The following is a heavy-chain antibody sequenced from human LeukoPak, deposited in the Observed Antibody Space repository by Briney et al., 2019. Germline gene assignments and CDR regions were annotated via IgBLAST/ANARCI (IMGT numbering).Heavy chain of an antibody. CDR3: ARDRETRTYYYDSSGYPGWFDP. CDR2: IYYSGST. J-gene: IGHJ5*02. V-gene: IGHV4-59*01. D-gene: IGHD3-22*01. CDR1: GGSISSYY. Sequence: SETLSLTCTVSGGSISSYYWSWIRQPPGKRLEWIGYIYYSGSTNYNPSLKSRVTISVDTSKNQFSLKLSSVTAADTAVYYCARDRETRTYYYDSSGYPGWFDPWGQGTLVTVSS.